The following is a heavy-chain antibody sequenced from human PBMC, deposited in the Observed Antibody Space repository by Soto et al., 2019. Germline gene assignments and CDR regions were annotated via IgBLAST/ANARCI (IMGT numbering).Heavy chain of an antibody. Sequence: QVQLVESGGGVVQPGRSLRLSCAASGFTFSSYGMHWVRQAPGKGLEWVAVIWYDGSNKYYADSVKGRFTISRDNSKNTLSLQMNSLRAEDTAVYYCARVYCGGDCTVDYWGQGTLVTVAS. CDR2: IWYDGSNK. CDR3: ARVYCGGDCTVDY. V-gene: IGHV3-33*01. J-gene: IGHJ4*02. CDR1: GFTFSSYG. D-gene: IGHD2-21*02.